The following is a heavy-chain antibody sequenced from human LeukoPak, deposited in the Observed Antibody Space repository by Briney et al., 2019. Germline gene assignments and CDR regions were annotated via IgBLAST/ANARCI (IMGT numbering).Heavy chain of an antibody. CDR2: INPNSGGT. CDR1: GYTFTGYY. D-gene: IGHD3-3*01. V-gene: IGHV1-2*02. Sequence: ASVKVSCKASGYTFTGYYMHWVRQAPGQGLEWMGWINPNSGGTNYAQKFQGRVTITRDTSISTAYMELSRLRSDDTAVYYCARVAFWSGYSTSNWFDPWGQGTLVTVSS. J-gene: IGHJ5*02. CDR3: ARVAFWSGYSTSNWFDP.